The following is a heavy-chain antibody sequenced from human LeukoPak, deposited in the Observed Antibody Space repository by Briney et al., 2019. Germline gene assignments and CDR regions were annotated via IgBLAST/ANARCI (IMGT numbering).Heavy chain of an antibody. D-gene: IGHD3-10*01. V-gene: IGHV4-31*03. Sequence: PSETLSLTCTVSGGSISSGGYYWSWIRQHPGKGLEWIGYIYYSGSTYYNPSLKSRVTISVDRSKNQFSLKLSSVTAADTAVYYCARGGYYGSGSYAGFAFDYWGQGTLVTVSS. J-gene: IGHJ4*01. CDR2: IYYSGST. CDR3: ARGGYYGSGSYAGFAFDY. CDR1: GGSISSGGYY.